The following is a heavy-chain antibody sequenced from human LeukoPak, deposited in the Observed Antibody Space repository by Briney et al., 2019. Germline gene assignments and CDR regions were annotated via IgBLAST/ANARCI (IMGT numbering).Heavy chain of an antibody. CDR1: GGSISSYY. CDR2: IYYSGST. CDR3: AREVRGVYDY. J-gene: IGHJ4*02. Sequence: SETLSHTCTVSGGSISSYYWSWIRQPPGQGLERIGYIYYSGSTNYNPSLKSRVTISVDTSKNQFSLKLSSVTAADTAVYYCAREVRGVYDYWGQGTLVTVSS. V-gene: IGHV4-59*01.